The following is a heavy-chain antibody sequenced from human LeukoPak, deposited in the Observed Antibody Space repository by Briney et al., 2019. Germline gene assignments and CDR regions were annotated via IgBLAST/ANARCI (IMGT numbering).Heavy chain of an antibody. D-gene: IGHD3-16*01. V-gene: IGHV3-74*01. CDR3: AREQKVITFGGVIGP. Sequence: PGGSLRLSYAASGFTFSSYWMHWVRQAPGKGLVWVSRINSDGSSTSYADSVKGRFTISRDNAKNTLYLQMNSLRAEDTAVYYCAREQKVITFGGVIGPWGQGTLVTVSS. CDR1: GFTFSSYW. CDR2: INSDGSST. J-gene: IGHJ5*02.